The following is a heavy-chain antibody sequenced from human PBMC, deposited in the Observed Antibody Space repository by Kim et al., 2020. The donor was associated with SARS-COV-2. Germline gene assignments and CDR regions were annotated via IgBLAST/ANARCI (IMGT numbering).Heavy chain of an antibody. CDR2: ISYDGSNK. V-gene: IGHV3-30*04. J-gene: IGHJ6*04. D-gene: IGHD2-15*01. CDR3: ARDPTVVIVFLRFYYGLDF. CDR1: GFTFSSHT. Sequence: GGSLRLSCAASGFTFSSHTMHWVRQAPGKGLEWVAFISYDGSNKYYADSVKGRFTVSRDNSKNPLYLQMNSLRAEDTAVYFCARDPTVVIVFLRFYYGLDFWGEGTTVTVSS.